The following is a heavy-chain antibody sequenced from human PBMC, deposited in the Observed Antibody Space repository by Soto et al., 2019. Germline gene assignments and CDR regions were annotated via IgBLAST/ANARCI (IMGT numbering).Heavy chain of an antibody. Sequence: QVQLVQSGAEVKKPGASVKVSCKASGYTFTSYDITWVRQATGQGLEWMGWMNPNSGNTGYAQKFQGRVTMTRNTSISTAYMELSSLRSEDTAVYYCARAPIAVAGTNWFDPWGQGTLVTVCS. J-gene: IGHJ5*02. CDR1: GYTFTSYD. D-gene: IGHD6-19*01. V-gene: IGHV1-8*01. CDR2: MNPNSGNT. CDR3: ARAPIAVAGTNWFDP.